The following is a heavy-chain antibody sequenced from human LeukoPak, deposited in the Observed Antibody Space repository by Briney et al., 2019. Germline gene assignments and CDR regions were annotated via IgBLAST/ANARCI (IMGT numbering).Heavy chain of an antibody. CDR3: ARVFSSSWYFDY. CDR1: GFTFSGSA. CDR2: ISSSSSYI. J-gene: IGHJ4*02. Sequence: GGSLRLSCAASGFTFSGSAMHWVRQASGKGLEWVSSISSSSSYIYYADSVKGRFTISRDNAKNSLYLQMNSLRAEDTAVYYCARVFSSSWYFDYWGQGTLVTVSS. D-gene: IGHD6-13*01. V-gene: IGHV3-21*01.